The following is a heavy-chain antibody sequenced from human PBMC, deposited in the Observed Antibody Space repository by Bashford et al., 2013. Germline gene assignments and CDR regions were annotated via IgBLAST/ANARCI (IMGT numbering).Heavy chain of an antibody. J-gene: IGHJ1*01. CDR3: ARDPVGGWYGYFQH. V-gene: IGHV1-18*01. Sequence: ASVKVSCQGFWLHLYLAIGISWVRQAPGQGLEWMGWISAYNGNTNYAQKLQGRVTITADESTSTAYMELSSLRSEDTAVYYCARDPVGGWYGYFQHWGQGTLVTVSS. D-gene: IGHD6-19*01. CDR2: ISAYNGNT. CDR1: LHLYLAIG.